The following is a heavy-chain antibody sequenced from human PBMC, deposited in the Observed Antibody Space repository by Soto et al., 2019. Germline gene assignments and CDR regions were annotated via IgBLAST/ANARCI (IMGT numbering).Heavy chain of an antibody. V-gene: IGHV3-48*01. D-gene: IGHD3-3*01. CDR2: ISSSSSTI. J-gene: IGHJ4*02. Sequence: EVQLVESGGGLVQPGGSLRLSCAASGFTFSSYSMNWVRQAPGKGLEWVSYISSSSSTIYYADSVKGRFTISRDNAKNSLYLQMNSLRAEDSAVYYCARDSGSRVAIFGVVNPYYFDYWGQGTLVTFSS. CDR3: ARDSGSRVAIFGVVNPYYFDY. CDR1: GFTFSSYS.